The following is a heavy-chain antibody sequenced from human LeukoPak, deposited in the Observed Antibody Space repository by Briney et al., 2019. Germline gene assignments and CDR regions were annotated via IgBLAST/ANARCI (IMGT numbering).Heavy chain of an antibody. Sequence: GGSLRLSCAASGFTFSSYAMHWVRQAPGKGLEWVAVISYDGSNKYYADSVKGRFTISRDNSKNTLYLQMNSLRAEDTAVYYCARSILGGYYFDYWGQGTLVTVSS. J-gene: IGHJ4*02. V-gene: IGHV3-30-3*02. CDR3: ARSILGGYYFDY. CDR2: ISYDGSNK. D-gene: IGHD3-16*01. CDR1: GFTFSSYA.